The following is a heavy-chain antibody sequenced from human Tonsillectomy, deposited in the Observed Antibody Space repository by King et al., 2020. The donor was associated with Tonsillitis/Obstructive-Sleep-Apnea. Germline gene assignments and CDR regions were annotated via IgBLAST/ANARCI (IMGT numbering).Heavy chain of an antibody. CDR3: ARDYGDPSAFFDY. CDR1: GYRFSSYG. D-gene: IGHD4-17*01. J-gene: IGHJ4*02. V-gene: IGHV1-18*01. Sequence: VQLVESGAEVKKPGASVKVSCKASGYRFSSYGISWVRQAPGQGLEWMGWISVNNGNTNYAQKFQGRVIMTTDTSTSTAYMELRMLRSDDTAVYFCARDYGDPSAFFDYWGQGTLVTVSS. CDR2: ISVNNGNT.